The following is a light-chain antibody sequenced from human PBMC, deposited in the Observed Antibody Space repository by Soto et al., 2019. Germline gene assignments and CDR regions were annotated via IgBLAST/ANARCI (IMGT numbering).Light chain of an antibody. Sequence: DIQMTQSPSSLSASVGDRVTITCRASQSISSFLTWYQQKAGKAPKLLIYAASSLQSGVPSRFSGSGSGTDFTLTISSLQPEDFATYYCQQSYSTPRTFGGGTKVDIK. CDR2: AAS. V-gene: IGKV1-39*01. J-gene: IGKJ4*01. CDR3: QQSYSTPRT. CDR1: QSISSF.